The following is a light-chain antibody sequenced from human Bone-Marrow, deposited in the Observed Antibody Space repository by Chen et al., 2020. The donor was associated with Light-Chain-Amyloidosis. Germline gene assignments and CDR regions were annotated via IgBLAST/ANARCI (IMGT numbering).Light chain of an antibody. V-gene: IGKV2D-29*02. CDR3: MQSIQLPLT. CDR1: QSLRDIKTY. J-gene: IGKJ4*01. CDR2: EVS. Sequence: DIVMTQTPLSLSVTPGQPASISCKSSQSLRDIKTYLYWYLQKPGQSPQLLIYEVSNRFSGVPDRFSGSGSETDFTLEISRVEAEDVGVYYCMQSIQLPLTFGGGTKVEIK.